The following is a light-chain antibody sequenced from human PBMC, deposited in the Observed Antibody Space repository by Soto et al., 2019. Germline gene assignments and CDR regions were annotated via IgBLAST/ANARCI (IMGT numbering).Light chain of an antibody. CDR1: SSDVGGYNY. J-gene: IGLJ1*01. CDR2: QVT. V-gene: IGLV2-14*01. Sequence: QSVLTLPRSVSGSPGQSVTISCTGTSSDVGGYNYVSWYQRQPGKAPKLMIYQVTNRPSGVSNRFSGSRSGNTASLTISGLKAEDEADYYCSSYTDSSNYVFGTGTRSPX. CDR3: SSYTDSSNYV.